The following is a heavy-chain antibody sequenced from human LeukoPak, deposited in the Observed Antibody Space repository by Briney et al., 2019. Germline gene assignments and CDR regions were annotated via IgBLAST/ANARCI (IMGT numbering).Heavy chain of an antibody. J-gene: IGHJ4*02. CDR3: AKRRVLLETN. D-gene: IGHD3-10*01. CDR1: GFTFSTSW. CDR2: IKQDGIFV. Sequence: GGSLRLSCAASGFTFSTSWMSWARQAPGKGLEWVAHIKQDGIFVQYVDSVKGRFTISRDNAKNSVFLQMDSLRAEDTAVYYCAKRRVLLETNWGQGTLVTVSS. V-gene: IGHV3-7*03.